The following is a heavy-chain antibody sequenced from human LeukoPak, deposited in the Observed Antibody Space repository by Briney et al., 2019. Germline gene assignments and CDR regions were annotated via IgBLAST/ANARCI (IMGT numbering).Heavy chain of an antibody. CDR1: GCTFDDYA. CDR3: ARDATRGGDFDY. J-gene: IGHJ4*02. V-gene: IGHV3-9*01. CDR2: INWNSDSI. Sequence: GGSLRLSCAVSGCTFDDYAMHWVRQVPGKGLEWVSGINWNSDSIGYADSVKGRFTTSRDNAKDSLYLQMNSLRAEDTAVYYCARDATRGGDFDYWGQGTLVTVSS. D-gene: IGHD3-16*01.